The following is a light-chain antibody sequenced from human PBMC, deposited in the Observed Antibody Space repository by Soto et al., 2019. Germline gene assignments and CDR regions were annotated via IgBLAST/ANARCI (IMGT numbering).Light chain of an antibody. CDR2: YDF. V-gene: IGLV3-21*04. CDR3: QVWDTTNDHPI. Sequence: SYVLTQRPSVSVAPEKTARITCGGANIGDKAVHWYQHRPGQAPVLVIYYDFERPSGIHERFSGSNSGNTATLTISRVEAGDEADYYCQVWDTTNDHPIFGGGTQLTVL. CDR1: NIGDKA. J-gene: IGLJ2*01.